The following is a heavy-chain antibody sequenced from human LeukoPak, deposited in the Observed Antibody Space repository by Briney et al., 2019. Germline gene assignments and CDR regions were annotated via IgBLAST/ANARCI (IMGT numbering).Heavy chain of an antibody. CDR3: ARESYGNSRYYFDY. Sequence: PGGSLRLSCAASGFTVSSNYMSWVRQAPGKGLEWVSVIYSGGSTYYADSVKGRFTISRDNSKNTLYLQMNSLRAEDTAAYYCARESYGNSRYYFDYWGQGTLVTVSS. D-gene: IGHD4-23*01. CDR2: IYSGGST. CDR1: GFTVSSNY. V-gene: IGHV3-66*01. J-gene: IGHJ4*02.